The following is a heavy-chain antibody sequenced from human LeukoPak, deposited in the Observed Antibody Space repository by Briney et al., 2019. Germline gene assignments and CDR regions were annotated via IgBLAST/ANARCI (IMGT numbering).Heavy chain of an antibody. V-gene: IGHV3-23*01. D-gene: IGHD6-13*01. J-gene: IGHJ4*02. CDR3: AKDIAAAGTWGYFDY. CDR2: ISGSGGST. Sequence: GGSLRLSCAASGFTFSSYVMHWVRQAPGKGLEWVSAISGSGGSTYYADSVKGRFTISRDNSKNTLYLQMNSLRAEDTAVYYCAKDIAAAGTWGYFDYWGQGTLVTVSS. CDR1: GFTFSSYV.